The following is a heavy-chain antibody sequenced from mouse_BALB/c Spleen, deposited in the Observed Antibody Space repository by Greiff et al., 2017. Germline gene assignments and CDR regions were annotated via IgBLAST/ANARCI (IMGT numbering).Heavy chain of an antibody. J-gene: IGHJ1*01. Sequence: EVKVVESGGGLVKPGGSLKLSCAASGFTFSSYAMSWVRQTPEKRLEWVATISSGGSYTYYPDTVTGRFTISRDNAKNTLYLEMSSLRSEDTAMYYCAREGPYWYFDVWGAGTTVTVSS. V-gene: IGHV5-9-4*01. CDR3: AREGPYWYFDV. CDR2: ISSGGSYT. CDR1: GFTFSSYA.